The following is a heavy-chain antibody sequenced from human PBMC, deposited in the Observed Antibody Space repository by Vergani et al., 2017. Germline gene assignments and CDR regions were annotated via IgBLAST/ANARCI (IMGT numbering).Heavy chain of an antibody. Sequence: QVQLVQSGAEVKKPGASVKVSCKASGYTFTSYAMHWVRQAPGQRLEWMGWINAGNGNTKYSQKFQGRVTITRDTSASTAYMELSSLRSEDTAVYYCAREGSGDSSGWYRDYYYYYGMDVWGQGP. J-gene: IGHJ6*02. CDR3: AREGSGDSSGWYRDYYYYYGMDV. CDR1: GYTFTSYA. V-gene: IGHV1-3*01. D-gene: IGHD6-19*01. CDR2: INAGNGNT.